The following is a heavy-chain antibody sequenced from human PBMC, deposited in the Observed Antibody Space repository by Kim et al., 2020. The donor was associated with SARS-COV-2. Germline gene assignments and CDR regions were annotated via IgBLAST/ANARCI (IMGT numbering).Heavy chain of an antibody. CDR3: ARGHPTTVTTPKVLDY. V-gene: IGHV4-34*13. J-gene: IGHJ4*02. Sequence: SLKSRVTISVDTSKNQFSLKLSSVTAADTAVYYCARGHPTTVTTPKVLDYWGQGTLVTVSS. D-gene: IGHD4-17*01.